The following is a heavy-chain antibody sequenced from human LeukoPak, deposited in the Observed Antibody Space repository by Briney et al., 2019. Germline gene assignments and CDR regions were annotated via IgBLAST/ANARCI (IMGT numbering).Heavy chain of an antibody. D-gene: IGHD6-19*01. CDR3: VKAAGDWYFDL. V-gene: IGHV3-9*01. J-gene: IGHJ2*01. CDR2: ISWNSGSK. Sequence: PGRFLRLSCAASGFNFNDYAMHWVRQAPGKGLEWVSGISWNSGSKAYADSVKGRFTISRDSAKKSLYLQMNSLRPEDTAMYYCVKAAGDWYFDLWGRGTLVSVSS. CDR1: GFNFNDYA.